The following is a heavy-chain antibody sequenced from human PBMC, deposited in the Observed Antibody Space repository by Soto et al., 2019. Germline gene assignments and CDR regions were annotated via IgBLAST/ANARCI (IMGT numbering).Heavy chain of an antibody. CDR1: GFTFSSYA. CDR3: AKRSSSFPFDY. CDR2: ISGSDDST. D-gene: IGHD3-3*01. V-gene: IGHV3-23*01. Sequence: EVQLLESGGGLVQPGASLRLSCAASGFTFSSYAMSWVRQAPGKGLEWVSVISGSDDSTYYADSVKGRFTISRDNSKNTLYMQMNSLRVEDTAISYCAKRSSSFPFDYWGQGTLVTVSS. J-gene: IGHJ4*02.